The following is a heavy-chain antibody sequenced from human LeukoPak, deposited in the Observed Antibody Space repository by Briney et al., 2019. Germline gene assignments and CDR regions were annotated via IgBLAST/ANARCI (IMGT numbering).Heavy chain of an antibody. J-gene: IGHJ5*01. CDR2: VKHDGDT. Sequence: SETLSLTCAVYGASFNTYYWTWIRQSPDKGLEWIGEVKHDGDTNVNPSLRSRVIMSVDASKNQFSLKMTSVTAADTAIYFCARGPVALPNDRLSLFFDFWGQGTLVTVSS. D-gene: IGHD2-8*01. CDR3: ARGPVALPNDRLSLFFDF. V-gene: IGHV4-34*01. CDR1: GASFNTYY.